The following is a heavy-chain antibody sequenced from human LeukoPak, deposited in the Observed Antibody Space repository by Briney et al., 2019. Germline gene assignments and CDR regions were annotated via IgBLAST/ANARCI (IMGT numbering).Heavy chain of an antibody. CDR1: GGSISSYY. CDR2: INHSGST. V-gene: IGHV4-34*01. J-gene: IGHJ4*02. Sequence: PSETLSLTCTVSGGSISSYYWSWIRQPPGKGLEWIGEINHSGSTNYNPSLKSRVTISVDASKNQFSLKLSSVTAADTAVYYCARWVRGYCSSTSCYSFDYWGQGTLVTVSS. CDR3: ARWVRGYCSSTSCYSFDY. D-gene: IGHD2-2*01.